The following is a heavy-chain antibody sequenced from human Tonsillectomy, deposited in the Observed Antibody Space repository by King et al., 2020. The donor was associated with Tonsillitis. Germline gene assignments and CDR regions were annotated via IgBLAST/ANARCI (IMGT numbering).Heavy chain of an antibody. D-gene: IGHD6-19*01. CDR3: AREPEAVAGPRDGMDV. CDR1: GFTFSSYA. CDR2: ISYDGGNE. J-gene: IGHJ6*02. Sequence: QLVQSGGGVVQPGRSLRLSCAASGFTFSSYAMHWVRQAPGTGLEWVAVISYDGGNEYYADSVKGRFTISRDNSKTTLYLQMNSLRTEDTAVYYCAREPEAVAGPRDGMDVWGQGTTVTVSS. V-gene: IGHV3-30-3*01.